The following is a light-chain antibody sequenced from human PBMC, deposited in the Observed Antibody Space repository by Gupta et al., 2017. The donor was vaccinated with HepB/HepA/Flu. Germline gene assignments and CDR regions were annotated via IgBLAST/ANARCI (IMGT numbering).Light chain of an antibody. V-gene: IGLV2-23*02. J-gene: IGLJ2*01. CDR2: EVS. CDR3: SSYTRSDTLTVL. Sequence: QSALTQPVSVSGSPGESITLPCTGTSTDIGYSNLVSCYQHFTGKAPKLMIFEVSRRPSDISNRFSGSKSGNTASLTISGLQAEDEADYYCSSYTRSDTLTVLFGGGTKLAVL. CDR1: STDIGYSNL.